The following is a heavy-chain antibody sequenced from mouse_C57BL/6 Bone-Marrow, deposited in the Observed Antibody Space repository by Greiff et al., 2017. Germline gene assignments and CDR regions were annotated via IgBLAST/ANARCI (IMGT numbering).Heavy chain of an antibody. Sequence: EVQLQQSGPELVKPGASVKISCKASGYTFTDYYMNWVKQSHGKSLEWIGDINPNNGGTSYNQKFKGKATLTVDKSSSTAYMELRSLTSEDSAVYYCAVSYGYGLPYYFDYWGQGTTLTVSS. CDR1: GYTFTDYY. CDR2: INPNNGGT. CDR3: AVSYGYGLPYYFDY. J-gene: IGHJ2*01. D-gene: IGHD2-2*01. V-gene: IGHV1-26*01.